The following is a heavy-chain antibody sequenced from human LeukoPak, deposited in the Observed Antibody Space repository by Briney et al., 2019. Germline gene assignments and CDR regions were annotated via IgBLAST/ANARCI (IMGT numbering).Heavy chain of an antibody. V-gene: IGHV1-18*01. CDR2: ISAYNGNT. Sequence: ASVKVSCKASGYTFIDYAMHWVRQAPGQRFEWMGWISAYNGNTNYAQKLQGRVTMTTDTSTSTAYMELRSLRSDDTAVYYCAREVVEGPFDYWGQGTLVTVSS. CDR3: AREVVEGPFDY. D-gene: IGHD2-15*01. J-gene: IGHJ4*02. CDR1: GYTFIDYA.